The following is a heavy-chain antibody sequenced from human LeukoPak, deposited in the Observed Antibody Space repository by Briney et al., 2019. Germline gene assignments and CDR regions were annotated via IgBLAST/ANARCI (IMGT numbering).Heavy chain of an antibody. CDR1: GLTLSDQH. CDR3: SRVYGSGRGTFDI. J-gene: IGHJ3*02. D-gene: IGHD3-10*01. Sequence: PGGSLRLSCAASGLTLSDQHIDWVRQAPGKGLEWVGRTRNKANSYTTEYAASVKGRFTISRDESKNSLYLQMNSLKTEDTAVYYCSRVYGSGRGTFDIWGQGTMVTVSS. V-gene: IGHV3-72*01. CDR2: TRNKANSYTT.